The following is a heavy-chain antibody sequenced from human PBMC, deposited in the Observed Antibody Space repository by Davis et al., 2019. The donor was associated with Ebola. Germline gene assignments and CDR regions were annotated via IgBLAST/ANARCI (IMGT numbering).Heavy chain of an antibody. CDR1: GYTFNSHG. Sequence: AASVKVSCKASGYTFNSHGISWVRQAPGQGLEWMGWISAYNGNTNYAQKLQGRVTMTTDTSTSTAYMELRSLRSEDTAVYYCARLGQQLLLGDWDYWGQGTLVTVSS. CDR3: ARLGQQLLLGDWDY. V-gene: IGHV1-18*01. D-gene: IGHD2-2*01. J-gene: IGHJ4*02. CDR2: ISAYNGNT.